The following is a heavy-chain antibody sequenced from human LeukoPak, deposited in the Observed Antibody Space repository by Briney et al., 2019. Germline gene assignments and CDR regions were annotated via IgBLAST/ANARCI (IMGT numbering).Heavy chain of an antibody. D-gene: IGHD1-7*01. CDR3: ARGVISGTPDYYYYMDV. CDR1: GYTFTSYY. J-gene: IGHJ6*03. Sequence: ASVKVSCKASGYTFTSYYMHWVRQAPGQGLEWMGWINPNSAGANYAQKFQGRVTMTRDTSISTAYMELSRLTSDDTAVYYCARGVISGTPDYYYYMDVWGKGTTVTVSS. CDR2: INPNSAGA. V-gene: IGHV1-2*02.